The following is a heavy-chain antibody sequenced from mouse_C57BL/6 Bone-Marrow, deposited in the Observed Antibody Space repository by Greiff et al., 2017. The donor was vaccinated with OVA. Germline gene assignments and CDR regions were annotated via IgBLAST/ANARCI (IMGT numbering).Heavy chain of an antibody. Sequence: VQLQQSGPELVKPGASVKISCKASGYTFTDYYMNWVKQSPGKSLEWIGDINPNNGGTSYNQKFKGKATLTVDKSSSTAYMELRSLTSEDSAVYYCARGDGSNYWYFDVWGTGTTVTVSS. CDR2: INPNNGGT. D-gene: IGHD1-1*01. CDR3: ARGDGSNYWYFDV. V-gene: IGHV1-26*01. J-gene: IGHJ1*03. CDR1: GYTFTDYY.